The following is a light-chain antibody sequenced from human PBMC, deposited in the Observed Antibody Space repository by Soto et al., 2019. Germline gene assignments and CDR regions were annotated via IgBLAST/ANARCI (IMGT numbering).Light chain of an antibody. CDR3: SSYAGRTSVT. Sequence: QSALTQPASVSGSPGQSITMSCTGTSSDVGGNNYVSWYQQHPGKAPKLMIFEVTKRPSGVSDRFSGSKSDNTASLTISGLQAEDEAAYYCSSYAGRTSVTFGGGTKLTVL. CDR2: EVT. CDR1: SSDVGGNNY. V-gene: IGLV2-23*02. J-gene: IGLJ2*01.